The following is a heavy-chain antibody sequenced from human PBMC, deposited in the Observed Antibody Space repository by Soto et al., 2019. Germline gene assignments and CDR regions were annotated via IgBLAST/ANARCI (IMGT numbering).Heavy chain of an antibody. V-gene: IGHV1-69*13. D-gene: IGHD1-7*01. J-gene: IGHJ6*02. Sequence: SVKVSCKASGGTFSSYAISWVRQAPGQGLEWMGGIIPIFGTANYAQKFQGRVTITADESTSTAYMELSSLRSEDTAVYYCARDHLVTGTTFYYYGMDVWGQGTTVTVSS. CDR3: ARDHLVTGTTFYYYGMDV. CDR2: IIPIFGTA. CDR1: GGTFSSYA.